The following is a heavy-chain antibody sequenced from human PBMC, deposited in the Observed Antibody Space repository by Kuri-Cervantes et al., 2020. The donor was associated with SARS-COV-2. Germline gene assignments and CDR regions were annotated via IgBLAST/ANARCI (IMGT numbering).Heavy chain of an antibody. J-gene: IGHJ4*02. V-gene: IGHV3-53*01. D-gene: IGHD2-15*01. CDR2: IYSGGST. CDR1: GFTVSSNY. CDR3: ASGILYRWEGYFDY. Sequence: GESLRLSCAASGFTVSSNYMSWVRQAPGKGLEWVSVIYSGGSTYYADSVKGRFTISRDNPKNTLYLQMNSLRAEDTAVYYCASGILYRWEGYFDYWGQGTLVTVSS.